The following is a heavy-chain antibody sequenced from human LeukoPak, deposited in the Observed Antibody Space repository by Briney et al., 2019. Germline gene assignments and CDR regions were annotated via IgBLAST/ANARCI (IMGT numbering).Heavy chain of an antibody. Sequence: GGSLRLSCAASGFTFSSYSMNWVRQAPGKGLEWVAVIWYDGSNKYYADSVKGRFTISRDNSKNTLYLQMNSLRAEDTAVYYCAKITIQYYDSSGYSDAFDIWGQGTMVTVSS. CDR3: AKITIQYYDSSGYSDAFDI. CDR2: IWYDGSNK. D-gene: IGHD3-22*01. J-gene: IGHJ3*02. CDR1: GFTFSSYS. V-gene: IGHV3-33*06.